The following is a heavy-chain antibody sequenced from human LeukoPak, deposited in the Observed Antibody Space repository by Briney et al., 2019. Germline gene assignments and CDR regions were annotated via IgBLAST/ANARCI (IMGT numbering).Heavy chain of an antibody. J-gene: IGHJ4*02. Sequence: GGSLRLSCAASGFTFTTNWMTWVRQAPGKGLEWVSGITNSGENTYYADSVKGRFTISRDNSKNTLFLEMNSLRVEDTAVYYCAKGRGFRVWDPWDNWGQGTLVTVSS. CDR1: GFTFTTNW. CDR3: AKGRGFRVWDPWDN. V-gene: IGHV3-23*01. CDR2: ITNSGENT. D-gene: IGHD3-16*01.